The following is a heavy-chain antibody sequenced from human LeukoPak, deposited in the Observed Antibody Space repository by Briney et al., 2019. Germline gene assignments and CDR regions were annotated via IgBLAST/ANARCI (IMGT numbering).Heavy chain of an antibody. CDR2: IIPIFGTA. CDR3: ASKVILGYCSGGSCYDWFDP. J-gene: IGHJ5*02. CDR1: GFTFSSYG. Sequence: GRSLRLSCAASGFTFSSYGMHWVRQAPGKGLEWVAGIIPIFGTANYAQKFQGRVTITTDESTSTAYMELSSLRSEDTAVYYCASKVILGYCSGGSCYDWFDPWGQGTLVTVSS. V-gene: IGHV1-69*05. D-gene: IGHD2-15*01.